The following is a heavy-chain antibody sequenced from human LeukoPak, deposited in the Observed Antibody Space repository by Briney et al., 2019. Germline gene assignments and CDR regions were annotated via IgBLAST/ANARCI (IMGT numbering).Heavy chain of an antibody. CDR2: INSDGSST. Sequence: PGGSLRLSCAASGFTFSSYWMHWVRQAPGKGLVWVSRINSDGSSTSYADSVKGRFTISRDNSKNTVYLEIDNLRAEDTAVYYCAKCMSGTGVCLNFDSWGQGILVTVSS. J-gene: IGHJ4*02. D-gene: IGHD2-8*02. V-gene: IGHV3-74*01. CDR1: GFTFSSYW. CDR3: AKCMSGTGVCLNFDS.